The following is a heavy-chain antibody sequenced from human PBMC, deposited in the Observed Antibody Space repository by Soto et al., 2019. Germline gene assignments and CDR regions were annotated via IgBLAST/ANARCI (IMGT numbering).Heavy chain of an antibody. CDR1: GFTFRSYG. D-gene: IGHD3-10*01. J-gene: IGHJ6*04. V-gene: IGHV3-30*18. CDR3: AKVKRDGSGSYGPYYYYYAMDV. CDR2: ISYDGSNK. Sequence: PGGSLRLSCAASGFTFRSYGMHWVRQAPGKGLEWVAVISYDGSNKFYADSVKGRFTISSDNSKNTLYLQMNSLRAEDSAVYYCAKVKRDGSGSYGPYYYYYAMDVWGEGTTVTVSS.